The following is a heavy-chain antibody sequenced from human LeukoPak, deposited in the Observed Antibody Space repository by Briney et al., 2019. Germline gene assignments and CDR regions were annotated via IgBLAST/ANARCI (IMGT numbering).Heavy chain of an antibody. CDR1: GFTFSSYG. D-gene: IGHD2-2*01. V-gene: IGHV3-33*01. CDR2: IWYDGSNK. J-gene: IGHJ4*02. CDR3: ARDRGCYDQPIYYFDY. Sequence: GGSLRLSCAASGFTFSSYGMHWVRQAPGKGLEWVAVIWYDGSNKYYADSVKGRFTISRDNSKNTLYLQMNSLRAEDTAVYYCARDRGCYDQPIYYFDYWGQGTLVTVSS.